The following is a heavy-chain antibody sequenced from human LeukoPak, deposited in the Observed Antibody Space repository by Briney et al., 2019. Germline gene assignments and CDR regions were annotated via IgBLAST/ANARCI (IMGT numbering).Heavy chain of an antibody. V-gene: IGHV6-1*01. D-gene: IGHD1-1*01. CDR2: TYYRSKWYN. J-gene: IGHJ3*02. Sequence: SRRLSLTFAISGDSVSINSAAGNWIRQSPSRGLEWLGRTYYRSKWYNDYAVSVKSRITINPDTSKNQFSLQLNSVTPEDTAVYYCARERMEWTGDAFDIWGQGTMVTVSS. CDR3: ARERMEWTGDAFDI. CDR1: GDSVSINSAA.